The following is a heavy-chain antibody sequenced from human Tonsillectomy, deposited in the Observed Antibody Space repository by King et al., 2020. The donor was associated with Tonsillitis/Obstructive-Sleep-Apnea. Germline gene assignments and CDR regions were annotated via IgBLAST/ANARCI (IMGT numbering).Heavy chain of an antibody. V-gene: IGHV3-15*01. CDR3: TTDLRLLTY. Sequence: ESGGGLVKPGGSLRLSCAASGFTFCHARVRWFRQAPVQGLEWVGRIKSKTDGGTTDYAAPVKGRFTTSSDDSKNTLYLQMNSLNTEDTAVYYCTTDLRLLTYWGQGTLVTVSS. J-gene: IGHJ4*02. D-gene: IGHD3-9*01. CDR2: IKSKTDGGTT. CDR1: GFTFCHAR.